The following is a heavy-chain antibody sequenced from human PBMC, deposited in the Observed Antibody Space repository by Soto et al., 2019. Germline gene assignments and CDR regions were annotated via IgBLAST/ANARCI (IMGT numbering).Heavy chain of an antibody. CDR1: GFTFSSYG. D-gene: IGHD3-3*01. J-gene: IGHJ5*02. CDR2: IWYDGSNK. V-gene: IGHV3-33*01. Sequence: SCAASGFTFSSYGMHWVRQAPGKGLEWVAVIWYDGSNKYYADSVKGRFTISRDNSKNTLYLQMNSLRAEDTAVYYCARSPIFGVVRNWFDPWGQGTLVTVSS. CDR3: ARSPIFGVVRNWFDP.